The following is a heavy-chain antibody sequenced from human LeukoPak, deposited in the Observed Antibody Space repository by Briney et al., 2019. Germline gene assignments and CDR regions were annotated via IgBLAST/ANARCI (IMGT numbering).Heavy chain of an antibody. CDR1: GGSLSISY. V-gene: IGHV4-59*01. D-gene: IGHD3-16*01. Sequence: SETLSLSCVASGGSLSISYLSWIRQPPGKGLEWIGYIHYSGSTNYNLSLKSRVTISVDTSKNQFDLKVTSVTAADTAVYYCAPAVQYCARGSVIEVWGQGTMVTVSS. CDR2: IHYSGST. J-gene: IGHJ3*01. CDR3: APAVQYCARGSVIEV.